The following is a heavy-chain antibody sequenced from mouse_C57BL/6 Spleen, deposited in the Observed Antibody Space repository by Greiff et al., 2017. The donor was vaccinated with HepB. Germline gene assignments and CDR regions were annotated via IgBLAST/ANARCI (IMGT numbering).Heavy chain of an antibody. V-gene: IGHV7-3*01. CDR3: ASYAMDY. Sequence: EVKLMESGGGLVQPGGSLSLSCAASGFTFTDYYMSWVRQPPGKALEWLGFIRNKANGHTTEYSASVKGRFTISRDNSQSILYLQMNALRAEDSATYYCASYAMDYWGQGTSVTVSS. J-gene: IGHJ4*01. CDR1: GFTFTDYY. CDR2: IRNKANGHTT.